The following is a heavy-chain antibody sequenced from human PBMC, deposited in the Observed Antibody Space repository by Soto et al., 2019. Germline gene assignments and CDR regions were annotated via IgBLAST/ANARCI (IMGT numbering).Heavy chain of an antibody. Sequence: GSLRLSCAASGFTFSTYAMSWVRQAPGKGLEWVSGISGSGDSYADSVKGRFTISRDNSKNTLYLQMNSLRAEDTAVYYCARDWGYCSGGNCYRLPEARYYYMDVWGKGTTVTVSS. J-gene: IGHJ6*03. D-gene: IGHD2-15*01. V-gene: IGHV3-23*01. CDR3: ARDWGYCSGGNCYRLPEARYYYMDV. CDR2: ISGSGD. CDR1: GFTFSTYA.